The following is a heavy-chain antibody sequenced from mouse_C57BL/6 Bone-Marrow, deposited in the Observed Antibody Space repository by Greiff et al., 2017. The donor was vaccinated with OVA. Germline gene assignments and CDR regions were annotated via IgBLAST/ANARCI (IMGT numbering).Heavy chain of an antibody. D-gene: IGHD1-1*01. V-gene: IGHV1-72*01. CDR3: AREGLITTVVPRRDFDY. CDR1: GYTFTSYW. J-gene: IGHJ2*01. CDR2: IDPNSGGT. Sequence: QVQLQQPGAELVKPGASVKLSCKASGYTFTSYWMHWVKQRPGRGLEWIGRIDPNSGGTKYNEKFKSKATLTVDKPSSTAYMQLSSLTSEDSAVYYCAREGLITTVVPRRDFDYWGQGTTLTVSS.